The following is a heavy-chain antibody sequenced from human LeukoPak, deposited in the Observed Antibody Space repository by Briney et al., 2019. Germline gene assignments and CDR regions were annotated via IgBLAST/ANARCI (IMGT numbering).Heavy chain of an antibody. CDR1: SGSIGSSSYH. V-gene: IGHV4-39*01. Sequence: PSETLSLTCIVSSGSIGSSSYHWAWVRQPPGKGLEWIGNIYYSGSTYYNPSLKSRVTISMDTSKNQFSLKLSTVTATDTAMYYCARRVTGSSWFDSWGQGTLVTVSS. CDR2: IYYSGST. CDR3: ARRVTGSSWFDS. J-gene: IGHJ5*01. D-gene: IGHD2-21*02.